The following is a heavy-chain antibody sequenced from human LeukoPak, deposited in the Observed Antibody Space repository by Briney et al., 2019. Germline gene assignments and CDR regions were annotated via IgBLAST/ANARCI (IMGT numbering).Heavy chain of an antibody. D-gene: IGHD3/OR15-3a*01. CDR1: GFSFAGYT. V-gene: IGHV3-43*01. CDR2: FSWDGINT. CDR3: AKDNFGTIDY. Sequence: GGSLRLSCAASGFSFAGYTMHWVRQAPGKGLEWVSLFSWDGINTYYADSVKGRFTISRDNSKNSLYLQMNSLRTDDTALYYCAKDNFGTIDYWGQGTLVTVSS. J-gene: IGHJ4*02.